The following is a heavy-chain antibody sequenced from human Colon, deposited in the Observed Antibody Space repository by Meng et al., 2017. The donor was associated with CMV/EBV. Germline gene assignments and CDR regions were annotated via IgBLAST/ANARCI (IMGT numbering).Heavy chain of an antibody. CDR2: IYYSGST. Sequence: QVQLQESGPGLVKPSQXLSLTCTVSGGSISSGGFYWSWIRQHPGKGLEWIGYIYYSGSTYYNPSLRSRVAISIDTSKNQFSLKLTSVTAADTAVYFCARTNYGDYNWFDPWEQGTLGTVAS. J-gene: IGHJ5*02. CDR1: GGSISSGGFY. D-gene: IGHD4-17*01. V-gene: IGHV4-31*03. CDR3: ARTNYGDYNWFDP.